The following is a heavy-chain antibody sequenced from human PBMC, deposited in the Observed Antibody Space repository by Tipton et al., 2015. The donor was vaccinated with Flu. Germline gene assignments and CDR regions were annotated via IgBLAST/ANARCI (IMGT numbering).Heavy chain of an antibody. CDR3: ARHRGYSAGSYYLWFDP. CDR1: GGSMSDFY. V-gene: IGHV4-59*08. CDR2: IHYSGDA. D-gene: IGHD3-22*01. J-gene: IGHJ5*02. Sequence: TLSLTCTDSGGSMSDFYWDWFRLPPGKGLEWIGYIHYSGDANYNPSLKDRVTMSLDPSRTQLSLKLTSVTAADTAFYYCARHRGYSAGSYYLWFDPWGQGPLVPVSS.